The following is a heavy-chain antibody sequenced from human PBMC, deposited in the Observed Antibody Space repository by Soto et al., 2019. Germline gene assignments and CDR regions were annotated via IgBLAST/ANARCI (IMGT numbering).Heavy chain of an antibody. Sequence: QVQLQESGPGLVKPSQTLSLTCTVSGGSISSGGYYWSWIRQHPGKGLEWIGYIYYSGSTYYNPSLKSRVTISVATSKNHFSLKLSSVTAADTAVYYCARAFVHDGYYGMDVWGQGTTVTVSS. J-gene: IGHJ6*02. CDR1: GGSISSGGYY. CDR3: ARAFVHDGYYGMDV. D-gene: IGHD2-8*01. V-gene: IGHV4-31*03. CDR2: IYYSGST.